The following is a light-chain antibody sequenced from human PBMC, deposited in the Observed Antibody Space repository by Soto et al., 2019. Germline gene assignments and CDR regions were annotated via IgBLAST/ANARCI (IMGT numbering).Light chain of an antibody. CDR1: ESMSNC. J-gene: IGKJ1*01. CDR3: QQYNDYSGM. CDR2: GAS. V-gene: IGKV1-5*01. Sequence: DIQMTQSPSTLSASVGDRVTITCRASESMSNCLAWYQQKPGKAPKLLISGASSLQSGVPSRFSGSASGTEFTLTITSLQPEDFATYYCQQYNDYSGMFGQGTKVDIK.